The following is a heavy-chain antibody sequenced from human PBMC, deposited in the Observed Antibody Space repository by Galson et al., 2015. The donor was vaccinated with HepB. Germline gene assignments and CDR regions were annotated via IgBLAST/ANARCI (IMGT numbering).Heavy chain of an antibody. Sequence: SLRLSCAASGFIFSNHALHWVRQVPGKGLQWVAVISYDGSNRYYADSVKGRFTISRDNSKNTLYLQMSSLRSEDTALYYCARERRWLQAGVDYWGQGTLVTVSS. J-gene: IGHJ4*02. V-gene: IGHV3-30-3*01. CDR2: ISYDGSNR. D-gene: IGHD5-24*01. CDR3: ARERRWLQAGVDY. CDR1: GFIFSNHA.